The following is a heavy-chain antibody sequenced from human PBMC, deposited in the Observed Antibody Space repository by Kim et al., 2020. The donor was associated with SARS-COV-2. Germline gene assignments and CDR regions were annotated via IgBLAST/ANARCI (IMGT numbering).Heavy chain of an antibody. CDR3: VRSRGTYFDD. D-gene: IGHD3-16*01. CDR1: GFTVRSSY. V-gene: IGHV3-53*01. J-gene: IGHJ4*02. CDR2: LDRDGVT. Sequence: GGSLRLSCAGSGFTVRSSYMGWVRQAPGKGLECVSLLDRDGVTYFTNSVKGRFAISGDISKNMLYLQMNNLKSEDTATYFCVRSRGTYFDDWGQGTLVSDSS.